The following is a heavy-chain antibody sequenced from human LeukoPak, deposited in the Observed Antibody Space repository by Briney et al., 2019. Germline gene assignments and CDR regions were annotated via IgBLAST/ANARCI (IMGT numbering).Heavy chain of an antibody. J-gene: IGHJ6*02. V-gene: IGHV3-7*03. CDR3: VRDCSGGSCYSSYFFYGMDV. Sequence: PGGSLRLSCVASGVTLSNYAMSWVRQAPGKGLEWVANIKQDGSEKYYVDSVKGRFTISRDNAKNSLYLQMNSLRAEDTAVYYCVRDCSGGSCYSSYFFYGMDVWGQGTTVTVSS. D-gene: IGHD2-15*01. CDR2: IKQDGSEK. CDR1: GVTLSNYA.